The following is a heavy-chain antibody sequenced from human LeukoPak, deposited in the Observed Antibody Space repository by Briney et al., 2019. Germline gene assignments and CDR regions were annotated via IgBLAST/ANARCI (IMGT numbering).Heavy chain of an antibody. J-gene: IGHJ4*02. CDR1: GFTFSSYA. CDR3: AKGSGGYRSGGSCWIDY. Sequence: PGRSLRLSCAASGFTFSSYAMSWVRQAPGKGLEWVSAISGSGGSTYYADSVKGRFTISRDNSKNTLYLQMNSLRAEDTAVYYCAKGSGGYRSGGSCWIDYWGQGTLVTVSS. CDR2: ISGSGGST. V-gene: IGHV3-23*01. D-gene: IGHD2-15*01.